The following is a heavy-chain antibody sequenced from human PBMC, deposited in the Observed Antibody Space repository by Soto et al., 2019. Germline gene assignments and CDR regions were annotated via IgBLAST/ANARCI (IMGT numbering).Heavy chain of an antibody. CDR1: GGSISSSSYY. D-gene: IGHD6-13*01. CDR3: ARHLRQLDRYYYYGMDV. V-gene: IGHV4-39*01. CDR2: IYYSGST. Sequence: SETLSLTCTVSGGSISSSSYYWGWIRQPPGKGLEWIGSIYYSGSTYYNPSLKSRVTISVDTSKNQFSLKLSSVTAADTAVYYCARHLRQLDRYYYYGMDVWGQGTTVTVS. J-gene: IGHJ6*02.